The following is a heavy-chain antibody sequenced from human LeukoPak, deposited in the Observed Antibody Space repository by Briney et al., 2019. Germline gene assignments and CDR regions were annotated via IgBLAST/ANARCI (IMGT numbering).Heavy chain of an antibody. CDR3: AREWGVVAAATRRGHFDY. D-gene: IGHD2-15*01. J-gene: IGHJ4*02. CDR2: ISYDGSNK. Sequence: GGSLRLSCAASGFTFSSYAMHWVRQAPGKGLEWVAVISYDGSNKYYADSVKGRFTISRDNSKNTLYLQMNSLRAEDTAVYYCAREWGVVAAATRRGHFDYWGQGTLVTVSS. CDR1: GFTFSSYA. V-gene: IGHV3-30-3*01.